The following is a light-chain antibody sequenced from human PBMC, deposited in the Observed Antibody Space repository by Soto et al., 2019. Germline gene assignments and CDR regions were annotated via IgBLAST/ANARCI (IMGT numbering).Light chain of an antibody. CDR3: QQYNNWPPLT. CDR2: GAS. J-gene: IGKJ4*01. Sequence: EIVLTQSPGTLSLSPGERATLSCRASQSVSNNYLAWYQQKPGQAPRVLIYGASSRATGIPDRFSGSGSGTDFTLTISRLEPEDFAVYYCQQYNNWPPLTFGGGTKVEIK. V-gene: IGKV3-20*01. CDR1: QSVSNNY.